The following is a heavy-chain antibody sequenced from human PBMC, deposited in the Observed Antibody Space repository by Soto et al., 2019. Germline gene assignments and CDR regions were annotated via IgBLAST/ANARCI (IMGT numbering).Heavy chain of an antibody. J-gene: IGHJ4*02. V-gene: IGHV4-34*01. Sequence: QVQLQQWGAGLLKPSETLSLTCAVYGGSFSGYYWSWIRQPPGKGLEWIGEINHSGSTNYNPSLKSRVTISVDTSKNQFSLKLSSVTAADTAVYYCARVSHSVYFPSKGQFDYWGQGTLVTVSS. CDR2: INHSGST. D-gene: IGHD5-12*01. CDR1: GGSFSGYY. CDR3: ARVSHSVYFPSKGQFDY.